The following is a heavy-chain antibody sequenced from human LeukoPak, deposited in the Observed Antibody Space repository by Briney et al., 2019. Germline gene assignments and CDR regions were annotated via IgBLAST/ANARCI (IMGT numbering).Heavy chain of an antibody. CDR1: GFTFSSYA. Sequence: GGSLRLSYAASGFTFSSYAMHWVRQAPGKGLEWVAVISYDGSNKYYADSVKGRFTISRDNSKNTLYLQMNSLRAEDTAVYYCAREGVVPAALDYWGQGTLVTVSS. D-gene: IGHD2-2*01. CDR2: ISYDGSNK. CDR3: AREGVVPAALDY. V-gene: IGHV3-30-3*01. J-gene: IGHJ4*02.